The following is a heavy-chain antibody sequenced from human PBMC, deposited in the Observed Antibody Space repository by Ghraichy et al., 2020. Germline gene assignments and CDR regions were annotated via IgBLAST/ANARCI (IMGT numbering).Heavy chain of an antibody. Sequence: ASVKVSCKASGYTFSTYGVSWVRQAPGQGLEWMGWISGYNGHTEYSQRFQGRLTMTTDASTSTASMDLRDLKSDYTAVYFCAKEGTYGWYFDHWGQGTLVTVSS. J-gene: IGHJ4*02. D-gene: IGHD6-19*01. CDR2: ISGYNGHT. V-gene: IGHV1-18*04. CDR1: GYTFSTYG. CDR3: AKEGTYGWYFDH.